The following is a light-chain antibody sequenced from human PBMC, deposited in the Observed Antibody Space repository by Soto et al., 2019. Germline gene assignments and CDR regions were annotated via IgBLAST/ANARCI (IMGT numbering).Light chain of an antibody. Sequence: QSALTQPASVSGSAGQSITISCSGTMRDVGAYNLVSWYQQHPGTAPKLIIYEVRNRPSGISSRFSGSRSGNTASLTISGLQSEDEGDYYCSAYTARGTLVFGGGTQLTVL. CDR3: SAYTARGTLV. J-gene: IGLJ3*02. V-gene: IGLV2-14*01. CDR1: MRDVGAYNL. CDR2: EVR.